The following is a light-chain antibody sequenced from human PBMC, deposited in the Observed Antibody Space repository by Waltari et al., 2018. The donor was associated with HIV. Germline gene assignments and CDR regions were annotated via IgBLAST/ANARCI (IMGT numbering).Light chain of an antibody. CDR1: SSNVGSNY. CDR2: MTN. CDR3: ASWDDSLSIVV. V-gene: IGLV1-47*01. Sequence: QSVLTQPPSASGTPGQRITLSFSGSSSNVGSNYVYWYQQLPGTAPNLLIFMTNQRPSGVPDRFSASKSGTSASLAISGLRSEDEADYYCASWDDSLSIVVFGGGTKLTVL. J-gene: IGLJ2*01.